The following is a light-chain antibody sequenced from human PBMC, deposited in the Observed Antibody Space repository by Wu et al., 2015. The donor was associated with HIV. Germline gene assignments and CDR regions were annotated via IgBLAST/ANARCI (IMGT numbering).Light chain of an antibody. CDR3: QQSYNTVIT. CDR2: AAS. CDR1: QSIRSY. Sequence: DIQMTQSPSSLSASVGDRVTITCRASQSIRSYLNWYQQKPGKAPKLLIYAASSLQSGVPSRFSGSGFETDFTLTITSLQPEDFATYYCQQSYNTVITFGQGTRLEIK. J-gene: IGKJ5*01. V-gene: IGKV1-39*01.